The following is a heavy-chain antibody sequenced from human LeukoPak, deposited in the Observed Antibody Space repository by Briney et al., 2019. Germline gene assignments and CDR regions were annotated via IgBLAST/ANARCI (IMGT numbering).Heavy chain of an antibody. D-gene: IGHD3-16*01. CDR1: GGSFSGYY. Sequence: SETLSLTCAVYGGSFSGYYWSWIRQHPGKGLEWIGYIYYSGRTYYNPSLRSRVTMSVDTSKNQFSLKLSSVTAADTAVFYCARDLGYYFDDWGQGILVTVSS. CDR2: IYYSGRT. J-gene: IGHJ4*02. CDR3: ARDLGYYFDD. V-gene: IGHV4-31*11.